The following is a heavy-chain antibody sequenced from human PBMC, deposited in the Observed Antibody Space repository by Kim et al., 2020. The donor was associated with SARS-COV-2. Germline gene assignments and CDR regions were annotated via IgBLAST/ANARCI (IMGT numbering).Heavy chain of an antibody. D-gene: IGHD6-13*01. CDR2: IYYSGST. Sequence: SETLSLTCTVSGGSISSSSYYWGWIRQPPGKGLEWIGSIYYSGSTYYNPSLKSRVTISVDTSKNQFSLKLSSVTAADTAVYYCGGGSSSWYWGYNWFDPWGQGTLVTVSS. J-gene: IGHJ5*02. V-gene: IGHV4-39*01. CDR3: GGGSSSWYWGYNWFDP. CDR1: GGSISSSSYY.